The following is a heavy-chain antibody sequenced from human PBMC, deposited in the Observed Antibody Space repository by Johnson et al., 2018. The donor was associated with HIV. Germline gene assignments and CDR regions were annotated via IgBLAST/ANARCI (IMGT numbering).Heavy chain of an antibody. D-gene: IGHD2-15*01. CDR2: IKEDGSAK. V-gene: IGHV3-7*05. Sequence: VQLVESGGHLVQPGGSLRLYCAASGFTFRSYWMSWVRQAPGKGLEWVANIKEDGSAKYYVDSVKGRFTISRDNAKNSVYLQMKSLRAEDTAVYYCARRSGYAFDIWGQGTMVTVSS. J-gene: IGHJ3*02. CDR1: GFTFRSYW. CDR3: ARRSGYAFDI.